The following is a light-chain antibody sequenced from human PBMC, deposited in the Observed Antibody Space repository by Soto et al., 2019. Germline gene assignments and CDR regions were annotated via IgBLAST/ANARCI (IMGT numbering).Light chain of an antibody. CDR3: CSYAGSYPFV. CDR1: SSDVGGYNY. CDR2: DVD. J-gene: IGLJ1*01. Sequence: QSVLTQPRSVSGSPGQSVTISCTGTSSDVGGYNYVSWYQHHPGKAPKLMIYDVDKRPSGVHGRFSGSKSGNTASLTISGLQAEDEADYYCCSYAGSYPFVFGTGTKAPS. V-gene: IGLV2-11*01.